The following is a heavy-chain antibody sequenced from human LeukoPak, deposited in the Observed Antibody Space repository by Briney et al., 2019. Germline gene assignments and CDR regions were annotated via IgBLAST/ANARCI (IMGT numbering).Heavy chain of an antibody. Sequence: PGGSLRLSCAASGFTFSKYWVLWVRQAPGKGLESVSRINTDGIVTTYADSVKGRFTVSRDNADNTMFLQMNSVRDEDTAVYYCATKQWLAPPPDSWGQGTPVTVSS. J-gene: IGHJ4*02. V-gene: IGHV3-74*01. CDR1: GFTFSKYW. D-gene: IGHD6-19*01. CDR2: INTDGIVT. CDR3: ATKQWLAPPPDS.